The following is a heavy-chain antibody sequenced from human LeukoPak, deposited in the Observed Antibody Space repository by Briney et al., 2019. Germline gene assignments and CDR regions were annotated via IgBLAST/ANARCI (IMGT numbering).Heavy chain of an antibody. CDR2: ISAYNGNT. D-gene: IGHD6-19*01. Sequence: ASVKVSCKASGYTFTSYGISWVRQAPGQGLEWMGWISAYNGNTNYAQKLQGRVTMTTDTSTSTAYMELRSLRSDDTAVYYCARALNSSGWNGYYFDYWGQGTLVTVSS. J-gene: IGHJ4*02. CDR1: GYTFTSYG. CDR3: ARALNSSGWNGYYFDY. V-gene: IGHV1-18*01.